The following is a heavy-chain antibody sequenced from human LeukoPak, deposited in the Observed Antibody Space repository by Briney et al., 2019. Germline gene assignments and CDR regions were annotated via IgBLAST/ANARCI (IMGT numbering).Heavy chain of an antibody. Sequence: TSETLSLTCTVSGGSISSYYWSWIRQPPGKGLEWIGYIYYSGSTNYNPSLKSRVTISVDTSKNQFSLKLSSVTAADTAVYYCARFYGSGSLNYYYYYYYMDVWGKGTTVTVSS. V-gene: IGHV4-59*01. CDR1: GGSISSYY. D-gene: IGHD3-10*01. CDR2: IYYSGST. J-gene: IGHJ6*03. CDR3: ARFYGSGSLNYYYYYYYMDV.